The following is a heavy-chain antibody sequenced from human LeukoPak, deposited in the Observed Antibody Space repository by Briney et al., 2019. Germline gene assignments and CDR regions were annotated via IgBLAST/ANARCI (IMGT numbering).Heavy chain of an antibody. CDR1: GGTFSSYA. Sequence: SVKVSCKASGGTFSSYAISWVRQAPGQGLEWMGGIIPIFGTANYAQKFQGRVTITADESTSTAYMELSSLRSEDTAVYYCASTTDSSGYYYENWFDPWGQGTLVTVSS. J-gene: IGHJ5*02. CDR2: IIPIFGTA. D-gene: IGHD3-22*01. CDR3: ASTTDSSGYYYENWFDP. V-gene: IGHV1-69*13.